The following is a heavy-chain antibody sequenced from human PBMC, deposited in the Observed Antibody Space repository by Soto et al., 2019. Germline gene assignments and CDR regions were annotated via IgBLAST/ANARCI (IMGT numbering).Heavy chain of an antibody. CDR2: ISGSGGST. CDR1: GFTFSSYA. V-gene: IGHV3-23*01. D-gene: IGHD6-19*01. J-gene: IGHJ4*02. Sequence: GGSLRLSCAASGFTFSSYAMSWVRQAPGKGREWVSAISGSGGSTYYADSVKGRFTISRDNSKNTLYLQMNSLRAEDMAVYYCAKEPYIAVAGTNDYWGQGTLVTVSS. CDR3: AKEPYIAVAGTNDY.